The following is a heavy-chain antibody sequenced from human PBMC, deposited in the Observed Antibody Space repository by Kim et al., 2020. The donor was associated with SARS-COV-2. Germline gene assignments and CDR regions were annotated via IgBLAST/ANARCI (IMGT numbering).Heavy chain of an antibody. CDR2: IYYSGSS. CDR3: ARDPVGSGSKYYYGMDV. Sequence: SETLSLTCTVSGGSISSYYWSWIRQPPGKGLEWIGYIYYSGSSNYNPSLKSRVTISVDTSKNQFSLKLSSVTAADTAVYYCARDPVGSGSKYYYGMDVWGQGTTVTVSS. D-gene: IGHD4-4*01. J-gene: IGHJ6*02. CDR1: GGSISSYY. V-gene: IGHV4-59*13.